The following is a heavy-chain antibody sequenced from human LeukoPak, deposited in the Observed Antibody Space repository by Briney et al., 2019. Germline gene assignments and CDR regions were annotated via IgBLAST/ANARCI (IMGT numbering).Heavy chain of an antibody. V-gene: IGHV4-59*01. Sequence: SETLSLTCTVSGGSISSYYWSWIRQPPGKGLKWIGYIYYSGSTNYNPSLKSRVTISVDTSKNQFSLKLSSVTAADTAVYYCARVTYYDFWSGYYLSGAADYYMDVWGKGTTVTVSS. CDR3: ARVTYYDFWSGYYLSGAADYYMDV. D-gene: IGHD3-3*01. CDR1: GGSISSYY. CDR2: IYYSGST. J-gene: IGHJ6*03.